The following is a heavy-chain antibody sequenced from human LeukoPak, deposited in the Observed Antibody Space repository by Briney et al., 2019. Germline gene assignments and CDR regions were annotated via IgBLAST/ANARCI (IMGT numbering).Heavy chain of an antibody. D-gene: IGHD2/OR15-2a*01. CDR3: TNFRPFDPSRDRRVAFQDYYMVV. Sequence: GASVKVSCKASGYTFTGYYMHWVRQAPGQGLEWMGWINPNSGGTNYAQKFQGRVTMTRDTSITTAYMELRSLRSDDTAIYYCTNFRPFDPSRDRRVAFQDYYMVVWGKGTTVTVSS. CDR1: GYTFTGYY. V-gene: IGHV1-2*02. J-gene: IGHJ6*03. CDR2: INPNSGGT.